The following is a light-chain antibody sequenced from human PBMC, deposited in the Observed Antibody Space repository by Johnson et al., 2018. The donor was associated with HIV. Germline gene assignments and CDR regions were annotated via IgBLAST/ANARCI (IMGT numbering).Light chain of an antibody. CDR1: TSNIGNNY. CDR2: DNN. J-gene: IGLJ1*01. CDR3: ATWDRSLTIGGV. Sequence: QSVLTQPPSVSAAPGQKVTVSCSGSTSNIGNNYVSWYQQLPGTAPKLLIYDNNKRPSGIPDRFSGSKSGTSATLGITGLQTGDEADYYCATWDRSLTIGGVFGPGTKFTVL. V-gene: IGLV1-51*01.